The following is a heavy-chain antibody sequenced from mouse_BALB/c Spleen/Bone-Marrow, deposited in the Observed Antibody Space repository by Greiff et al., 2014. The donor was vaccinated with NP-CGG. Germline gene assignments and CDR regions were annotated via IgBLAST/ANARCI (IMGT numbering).Heavy chain of an antibody. Sequence: QVQLKESGAEPVRPGVSVKISCKGSGYTFTDYAMHWVKQSHAKSLEWIGVISTYYGDATYNQKFEGKATMTVDKSSSTAYMELARLTSEDSAIYYCARDLDYWGQGTTLTVSS. J-gene: IGHJ2*01. CDR1: GYTFTDYA. CDR2: ISTYYGDA. CDR3: ARDLDY. V-gene: IGHV1S137*01.